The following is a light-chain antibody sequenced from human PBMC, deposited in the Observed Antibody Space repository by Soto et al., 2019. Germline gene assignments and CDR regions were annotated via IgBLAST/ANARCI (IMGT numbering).Light chain of an antibody. V-gene: IGKV1-39*01. CDR2: SVS. Sequence: DIQMTQSPSSLSASVGDRVTITCRASQSINTYLSWYQQKPGKAPKVLISSVSNLQSGVPSRFSGSGSGTDFALTISSLQPEDFATYYCQQSYCIPRTFGQGTKVEVK. J-gene: IGKJ1*01. CDR3: QQSYCIPRT. CDR1: QSINTY.